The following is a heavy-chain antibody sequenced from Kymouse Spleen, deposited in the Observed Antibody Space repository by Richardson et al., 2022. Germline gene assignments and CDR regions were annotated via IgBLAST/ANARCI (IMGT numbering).Heavy chain of an antibody. D-gene: IGHD3-10*01. CDR1: GFTFSSYG. CDR2: IWYDGSNK. Sequence: QVQLVESGGGVVQPGRSLRLSCAASGFTFSSYGMHWVRQAPGKGLEWVAVIWYDGSNKYYADSVKGRFTISRDNSKNTLYLQMNSLRAEDTAVYYCAREWITMVRGVIIRDNWFDPWGQGTLVTVSS. V-gene: IGHV3-33*01. J-gene: IGHJ5*02. CDR3: AREWITMVRGVIIRDNWFDP.